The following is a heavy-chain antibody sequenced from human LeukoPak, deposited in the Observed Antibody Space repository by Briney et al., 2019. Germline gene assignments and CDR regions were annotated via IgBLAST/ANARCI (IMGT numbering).Heavy chain of an antibody. J-gene: IGHJ4*02. CDR3: AKDIEVAATGTFDY. CDR2: ISYDGSNK. CDR1: GFTFSSYA. V-gene: IGHV3-30*04. Sequence: GGSLRLSCAASGFTFSSYAMHWVRQAPGKGLEWVAVISYDGSNKYYADSVKGRFTISRDNSKNTLYLQMNSLRAEDTAVYYCAKDIEVAATGTFDYWGQGSLVTVSS. D-gene: IGHD2-15*01.